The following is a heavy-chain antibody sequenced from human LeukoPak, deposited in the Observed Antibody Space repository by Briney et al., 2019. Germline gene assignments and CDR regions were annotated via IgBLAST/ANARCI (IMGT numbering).Heavy chain of an antibody. CDR2: IHFSGIT. V-gene: IGHV4-59*01. CDR1: GGSISGYH. J-gene: IGHJ3*02. D-gene: IGHD1-1*01. Sequence: SETLSLTCSVSGGSISGYHWSWIRQPPGKGQEWIGYIHFSGITNYSPSLKSRVTISLDTSRNQFSLRLTSVTAADTAVYYCARRKTCGTSDAFDIWGQGTMVTVSS. CDR3: ARRKTCGTSDAFDI.